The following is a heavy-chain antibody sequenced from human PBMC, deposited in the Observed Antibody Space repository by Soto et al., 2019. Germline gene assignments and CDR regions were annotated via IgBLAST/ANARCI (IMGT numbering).Heavy chain of an antibody. CDR2: VYYSGAT. V-gene: IGHV4-31*03. Sequence: SETLSLTCIVTGDSMGSGGHYYNWIRQLPGKGLEWIGYVYYSGATHYNPSLRARATISRDTSKNQFFLRLTSVTAADTAVYYCARDRLMATAGTARHYFGLDVWGQGTTVTVSS. J-gene: IGHJ6*02. CDR3: ARDRLMATAGTARHYFGLDV. CDR1: GDSMGSGGHY. D-gene: IGHD5-18*01.